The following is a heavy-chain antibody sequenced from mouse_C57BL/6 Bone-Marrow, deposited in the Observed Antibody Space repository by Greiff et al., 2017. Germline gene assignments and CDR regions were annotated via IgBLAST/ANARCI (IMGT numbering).Heavy chain of an antibody. D-gene: IGHD1-1*01. V-gene: IGHV1-64*01. Sequence: QVQLQQSGAELVKPGASVKLSCKASGYTFTSYWMHWVKQRPGQGLEWIGMIHPNSGSTNYNEKFKSKATLTVDKSSSTAYMQLSSLTSEDSAVYYCASRNYYGSSLYWYFDVWGTGTTVTVSS. CDR1: GYTFTSYW. CDR3: ASRNYYGSSLYWYFDV. J-gene: IGHJ1*03. CDR2: IHPNSGST.